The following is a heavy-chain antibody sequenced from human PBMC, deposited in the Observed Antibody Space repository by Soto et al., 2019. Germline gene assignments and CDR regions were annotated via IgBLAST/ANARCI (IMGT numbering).Heavy chain of an antibody. J-gene: IGHJ6*03. Sequence: PSETMSLTYTVSGGSISSYYWTWIRKNPGKGLEWIGYIYYSGSTNYNPSLKSRVTISVDTSKNQFSLKLSSVTAADTAVYYCARRAVAVNYYYYYMDVWGKGTTVTVSS. CDR2: IYYSGST. V-gene: IGHV4-59*08. CDR3: ARRAVAVNYYYYYMDV. CDR1: GGSISSYY. D-gene: IGHD6-19*01.